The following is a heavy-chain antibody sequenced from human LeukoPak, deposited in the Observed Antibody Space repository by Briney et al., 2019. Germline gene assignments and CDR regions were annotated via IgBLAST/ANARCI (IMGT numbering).Heavy chain of an antibody. J-gene: IGHJ6*03. CDR1: GYTFTSYG. V-gene: IGHV1-18*01. Sequence: AASVKVSCKASGYTFTSYGISWVRQAPGQGLEWMGWISAYNGNTNYAQKLQGRVTMTTDASTSTAYMELRSLRSDDTAVYYCARADSSGWYSAYYYYMDVWGKGTTVTISS. D-gene: IGHD6-19*01. CDR3: ARADSSGWYSAYYYYMDV. CDR2: ISAYNGNT.